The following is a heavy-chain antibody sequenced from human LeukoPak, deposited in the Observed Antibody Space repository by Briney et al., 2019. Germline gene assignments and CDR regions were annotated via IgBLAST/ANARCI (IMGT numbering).Heavy chain of an antibody. J-gene: IGHJ4*02. D-gene: IGHD5-12*01. CDR2: FSYDGSTK. Sequence: PGGSLRLSCAASGFTFSTYAMHWVRQAPGKGLEWVSLFSYDGSTKYYADSVKGRFTISREHSKKSLYLKMNSLRAEDAAVYSCARAKEGFSGFDYLFDYWGQGTLVTVSS. V-gene: IGHV3-30-3*01. CDR1: GFTFSTYA. CDR3: ARAKEGFSGFDYLFDY.